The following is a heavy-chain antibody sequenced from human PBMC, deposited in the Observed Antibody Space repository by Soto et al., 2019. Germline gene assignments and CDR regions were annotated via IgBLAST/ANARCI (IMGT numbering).Heavy chain of an antibody. D-gene: IGHD6-13*01. Sequence: QVQLQQWGAGLLKPSETLSLTCAVYGGSFSGYYWSWIRQPPGKGLEWIGEINHSGSTNYNPSLKSRVTISVDTSKNQFSLKLSSVTAADTAVYYCATRGVGAAAGTVWFDPWGQGTLVTVSS. CDR1: GGSFSGYY. CDR3: ATRGVGAAAGTVWFDP. CDR2: INHSGST. J-gene: IGHJ5*02. V-gene: IGHV4-34*01.